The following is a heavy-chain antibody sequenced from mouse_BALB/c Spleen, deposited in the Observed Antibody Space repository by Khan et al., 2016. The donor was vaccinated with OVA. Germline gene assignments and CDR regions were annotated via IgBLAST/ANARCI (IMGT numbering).Heavy chain of an antibody. V-gene: IGHV5-6-4*01. CDR1: GFTFSSYS. Sequence: EVELVESGGGLVKPGGSLKLSCAASGFTFSSYSMSWVRQTPEKRLEWVATITSGGSYTYYPDSVKGRLTITRDNARNTLYLQLSSLKSEDTAMYYCSIDRNVDGSSFYFDYWGQGTTLTVSS. D-gene: IGHD1-1*01. CDR2: ITSGGSYT. J-gene: IGHJ2*01. CDR3: SIDRNVDGSSFYFDY.